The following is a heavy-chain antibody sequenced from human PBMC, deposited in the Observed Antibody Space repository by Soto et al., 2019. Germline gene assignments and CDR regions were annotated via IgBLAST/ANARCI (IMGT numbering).Heavy chain of an antibody. J-gene: IGHJ6*03. Sequence: SSVNVSCKAFGDTFSSYTMSWGRQAPGKGLEWMGRIIPILGIATYAQKFQGRVTITADKSTSTAYMELSSLRSEDTAVYYCASYAHRYYYYYYMDVWGKGTTVTVSS. CDR2: IIPILGIA. CDR3: ASYAHRYYYYYYMDV. D-gene: IGHD3-16*01. CDR1: GDTFSSYT. V-gene: IGHV1-69*02.